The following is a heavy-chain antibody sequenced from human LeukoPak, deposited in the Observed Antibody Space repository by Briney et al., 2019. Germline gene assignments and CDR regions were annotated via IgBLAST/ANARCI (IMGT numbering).Heavy chain of an antibody. V-gene: IGHV3-30-3*01. CDR3: ARVHEPELILDY. CDR1: GFTFSTSA. D-gene: IGHD1-7*01. J-gene: IGHJ4*02. CDR2: ISYDGNNK. Sequence: PGGSLRLSCVASGFTFSTSAMHWVRQAPGKGPEWVTFISYDGNNKYYVDSVRGRFTISRDNAKNSLYLQMNSLRAEDTAVYYCARVHEPELILDYWGQGTLVTVSS.